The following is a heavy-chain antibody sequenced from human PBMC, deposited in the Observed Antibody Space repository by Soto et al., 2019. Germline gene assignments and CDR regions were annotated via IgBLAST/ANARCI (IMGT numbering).Heavy chain of an antibody. CDR3: AKADIVVLTATEHNHY. D-gene: IGHD2-21*02. CDR1: GFTFSSYA. V-gene: IGHV3-23*01. Sequence: GGSLRLSCAASGFTFSSYAMSWVRQAPGKGLEWVSAISGSGGGTYYANSVKGRFTISRDNSKNTLYLQMNSLRAEDTAVYYCAKADIVVLTATEHNHYWGQGTMVPV. CDR2: ISGSGGGT. J-gene: IGHJ4*02.